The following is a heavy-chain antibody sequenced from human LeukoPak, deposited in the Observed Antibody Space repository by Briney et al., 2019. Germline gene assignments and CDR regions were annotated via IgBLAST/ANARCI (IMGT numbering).Heavy chain of an antibody. V-gene: IGHV1-18*04. D-gene: IGHD3-3*01. CDR3: ARLAISLEAFDI. Sequence: ASVKVSCKTSGYTLTSYSITWVRQAPGQGLEWMGRITGHSGNTNYAQKFQGRVSMTTDTSTSTAYMELRSLTSDDTAVYYCARLAISLEAFDIWGQGTRVTVSS. J-gene: IGHJ3*02. CDR2: ITGHSGNT. CDR1: GYTLTSYS.